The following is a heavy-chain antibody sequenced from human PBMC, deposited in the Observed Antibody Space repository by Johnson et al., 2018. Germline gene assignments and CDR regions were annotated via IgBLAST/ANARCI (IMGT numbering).Heavy chain of an antibody. J-gene: IGHJ6*03. V-gene: IGHV1-24*01. Sequence: VQLVESGAEVKRPGASVKVSCKISGYSLSESPMHWVRQAPGQGLEWMGGFDPEDGKTIYAQRFQGRVTMTEDTSTDTAYMELSSLRSEDTAVYYCATGYCTTSNCDNYHYMDVWGKGTTVTVSS. CDR3: ATGYCTTSNCDNYHYMDV. CDR1: GYSLSESP. CDR2: FDPEDGKT. D-gene: IGHD2-8*01.